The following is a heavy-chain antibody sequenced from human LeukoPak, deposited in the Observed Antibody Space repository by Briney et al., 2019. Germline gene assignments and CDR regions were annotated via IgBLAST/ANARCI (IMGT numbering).Heavy chain of an antibody. CDR1: GYTFNSYG. V-gene: IGHV1-18*01. CDR2: ISSYNGDT. Sequence: GASVKVSCKASGYTFNSYGITWVRQAPGQGLEWMGWISSYNGDTKYAQKVQGRVTVTTGTSTSTAYMELRSLSLDDTAVYYCARGDHGGGFDYWGQGTLVTVSS. D-gene: IGHD4-23*01. J-gene: IGHJ4*02. CDR3: ARGDHGGGFDY.